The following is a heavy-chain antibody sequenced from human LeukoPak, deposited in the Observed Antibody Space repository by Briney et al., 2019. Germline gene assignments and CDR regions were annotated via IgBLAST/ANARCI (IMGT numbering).Heavy chain of an antibody. CDR2: IYYTGNT. Sequence: SETLSLTCTISGGSVSDYYWGWIRQPPGKGLEWIGNIYYTGNTYYNSSLKSRVTISVDTSKNQFSLKLSSVTAADTAVYYCARDSEIAAAGTDWGQGTLVTVSS. J-gene: IGHJ4*02. CDR3: ARDSEIAAAGTD. D-gene: IGHD6-13*01. V-gene: IGHV4-39*07. CDR1: GGSVSDYY.